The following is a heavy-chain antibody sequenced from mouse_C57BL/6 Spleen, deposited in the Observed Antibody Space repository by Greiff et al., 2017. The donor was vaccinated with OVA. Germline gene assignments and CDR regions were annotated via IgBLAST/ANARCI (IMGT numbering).Heavy chain of an antibody. CDR2: IHPNSGST. Sequence: LQQPGAELVKPGASVKMSCKASGYTFTSYWMHWVKQRPGQGLEWIGMIHPNSGSTNYTEKFKSKATLTVDKSASTAYMQLSSLTSEDSAVYYCARSYGSKFDYWGQGTTLTVSA. CDR1: GYTFTSYW. CDR3: ARSYGSKFDY. J-gene: IGHJ2*01. V-gene: IGHV1-64*01. D-gene: IGHD1-1*01.